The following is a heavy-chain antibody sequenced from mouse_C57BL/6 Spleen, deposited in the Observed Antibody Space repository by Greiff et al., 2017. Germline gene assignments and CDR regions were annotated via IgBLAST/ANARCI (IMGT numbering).Heavy chain of an antibody. J-gene: IGHJ4*01. V-gene: IGHV5-4*03. CDR3: ASDKGVYYDYGEDAMDY. CDR2: ISDGGSYT. Sequence: EVKLVESGGGLVKPGGSLKLSCAASGFTFSSYAMSWVRQTPEKRLEWVATISDGGSYTYYPDNVKGRFTISRDNATNNLYLQMSHLKSEDKAMYYCASDKGVYYDYGEDAMDYWGQGTSVTVSS. CDR1: GFTFSSYA. D-gene: IGHD2-4*01.